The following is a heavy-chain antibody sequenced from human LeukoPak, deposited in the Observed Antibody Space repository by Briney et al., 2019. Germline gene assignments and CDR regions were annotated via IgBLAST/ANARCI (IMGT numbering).Heavy chain of an antibody. V-gene: IGHV4-34*01. CDR3: ARAKYYYDSSGYYDAFDI. CDR2: INHSGST. CDR1: GGSFSGYY. J-gene: IGHJ3*02. D-gene: IGHD3-22*01. Sequence: SETLSLTCAVYGGSFSGYYWSWIRQPPGKGLEWIGEINHSGSTNYNPSLKSRVTISVDTSKNPLSLKLSSVTAADTAVYYCARAKYYYDSSGYYDAFDIWGQGTMVTVSS.